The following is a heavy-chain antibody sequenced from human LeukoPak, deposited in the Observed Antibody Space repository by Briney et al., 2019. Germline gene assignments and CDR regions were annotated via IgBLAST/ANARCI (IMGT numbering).Heavy chain of an antibody. V-gene: IGHV4-39*01. J-gene: IGHJ4*02. Sequence: SETLSLTCTVSGGSLSSSSYYWGWIPPPPGKGLEWIGSIYYSGSTYYTPPLKSRDTISVYTPKKHFSLTHISVTPAHTPVYYCARHLTYWGQGTLVTVSS. D-gene: IGHD3-9*01. CDR1: GGSLSSSSYY. CDR3: ARHLTY. CDR2: IYYSGST.